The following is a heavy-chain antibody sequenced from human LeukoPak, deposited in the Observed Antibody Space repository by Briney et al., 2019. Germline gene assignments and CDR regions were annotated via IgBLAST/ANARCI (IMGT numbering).Heavy chain of an antibody. CDR2: INPNSGDT. Sequence: GASVKVSCKASGYTFTGYYMHWVRQAPGQGLEWMGWINPNSGDTHYAQKFQGRVTMTRDTSISTTYMELIRLGSDDAAVYYCAREGYCSGDICYHKWFDPWGQGTLVTVSS. D-gene: IGHD2-15*01. J-gene: IGHJ5*02. V-gene: IGHV1-2*02. CDR1: GYTFTGYY. CDR3: AREGYCSGDICYHKWFDP.